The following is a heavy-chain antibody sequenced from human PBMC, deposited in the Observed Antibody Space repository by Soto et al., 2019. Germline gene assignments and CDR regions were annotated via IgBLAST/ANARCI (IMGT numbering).Heavy chain of an antibody. CDR1: GYTFAEFD. Sequence: QVLLVQSGADVKKPGASVKVSCKTSGYTFAEFDINWVRQAPGQGLEWRGWMNTNTGNTGYAQKFQCRFTMTRDTSISTAYMELRRLRSEDTAVYYCARVVRFFGGHAGYWGQGTLVTVSS. CDR2: MNTNTGNT. CDR3: ARVVRFFGGHAGY. V-gene: IGHV1-8*01. D-gene: IGHD3-3*01. J-gene: IGHJ4*02.